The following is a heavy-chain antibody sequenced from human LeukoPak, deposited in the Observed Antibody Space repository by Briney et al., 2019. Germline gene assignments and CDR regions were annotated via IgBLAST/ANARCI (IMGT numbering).Heavy chain of an antibody. V-gene: IGHV4-59*01. D-gene: IGHD6-19*01. Sequence: SETLSLTCTVSGGSLSSYYWSWIRQPPGKRLEWIGYIYYSGSTHSKPSLTSRVTISVDSSKNQCCLKLSSVTAADTAVYYCARAGFCSSGCTEYDYDCYRFCWGKGTTVTVSS. CDR1: GGSLSSYY. CDR3: ARAGFCSSGCTEYDYDCYRFC. J-gene: IGHJ6*03. CDR2: IYYSGST.